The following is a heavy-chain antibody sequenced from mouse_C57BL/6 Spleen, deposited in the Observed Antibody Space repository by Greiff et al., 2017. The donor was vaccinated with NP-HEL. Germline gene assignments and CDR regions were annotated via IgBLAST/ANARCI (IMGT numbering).Heavy chain of an antibody. CDR1: GYAFSSYW. V-gene: IGHV1-80*01. CDR3: ARGATASFDY. D-gene: IGHD1-2*01. CDR2: IYPGDGDT. Sequence: VQLQQSGAELVKPGASVKISCKASGYAFSSYWMNWVKQRPGKGLEWIGQIYPGDGDTNYNGKFKGKATLTADKSYSTAYMQLSSLTSEASAVYFCARGATASFDYWGQGTTLTVSS. J-gene: IGHJ2*01.